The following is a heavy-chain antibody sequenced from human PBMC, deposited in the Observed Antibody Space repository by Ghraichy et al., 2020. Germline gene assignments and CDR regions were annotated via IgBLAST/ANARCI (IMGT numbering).Heavy chain of an antibody. D-gene: IGHD6-19*01. Sequence: GGSLRLSCAASGFTFSSYAMSWVRQAPGKGLEWVSAISGSGGSTYYADSVKGRFTISRDNSKNTLYLQMNSLRAEDTAVYYCAKDSPYGGIAVAGFPTDYFDYWGQGTLVTVSS. CDR3: AKDSPYGGIAVAGFPTDYFDY. CDR1: GFTFSSYA. V-gene: IGHV3-23*01. J-gene: IGHJ4*02. CDR2: ISGSGGST.